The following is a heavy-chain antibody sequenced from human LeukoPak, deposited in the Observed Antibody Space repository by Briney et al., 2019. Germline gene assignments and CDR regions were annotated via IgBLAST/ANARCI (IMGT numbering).Heavy chain of an antibody. CDR2: IIPMLGTA. Sequence: ASVKVSRKASGGTFRTYAITWVRQAPGQGLEWMGRIIPMLGTANYAQKFQGRVTITTDESTSTAYMELGSLRSEDTAMYYCARQYYYDSSGYYVGGAFDIWGQGTMVTVSS. J-gene: IGHJ3*02. V-gene: IGHV1-69*11. CDR3: ARQYYYDSSGYYVGGAFDI. CDR1: GGTFRTYA. D-gene: IGHD3-22*01.